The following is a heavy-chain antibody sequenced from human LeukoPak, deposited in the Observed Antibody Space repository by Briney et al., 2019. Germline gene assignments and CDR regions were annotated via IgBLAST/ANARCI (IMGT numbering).Heavy chain of an antibody. V-gene: IGHV3-48*03. D-gene: IGHD4-11*01. J-gene: IGHJ4*02. CDR1: EFPFSFYE. CDR2: IGSSGTNR. Sequence: GGSLRLSCAVSEFPFSFYEMNWVRQAPGKGLEWVSNIGSSGTNRYYADSVKGRFTISRDNAKNSLYLQMDSLRAEDTAVYYCARDQAYSFDHWGQGTLVTVSS. CDR3: ARDQAYSFDH.